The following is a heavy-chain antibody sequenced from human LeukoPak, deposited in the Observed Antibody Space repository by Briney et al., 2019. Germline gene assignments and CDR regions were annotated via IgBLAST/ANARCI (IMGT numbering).Heavy chain of an antibody. CDR1: GFTFSGYG. V-gene: IGHV3-30*02. CDR3: AKDLYCSGWYFLGN. J-gene: IGHJ4*02. Sequence: GGSLRLSCAASGFTFSGYGMYWVRQAPGKGLEWVAFIRFDGSNKYYADSVKGRFTISRDNSKNTLYLQMNSLRAEDTAVYYCAKDLYCSGWYFLGNWGQGTLVTVSS. CDR2: IRFDGSNK. D-gene: IGHD2-15*01.